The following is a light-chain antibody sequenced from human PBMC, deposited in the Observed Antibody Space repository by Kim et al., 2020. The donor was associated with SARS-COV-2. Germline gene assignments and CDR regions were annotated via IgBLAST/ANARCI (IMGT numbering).Light chain of an antibody. CDR3: QHSFITSYT. CDR1: HSIAIH. J-gene: IGKJ2*01. Sequence: SESVGDSVTFTCRASHSIAIHLNGYQQKPGEGPKLLIYAAFNLQSGVPTRFTGSGSGTEFTRTISSLQPEDFATYYCQHSFITSYTVGQVTKLEI. CDR2: AAF. V-gene: IGKV1-39*01.